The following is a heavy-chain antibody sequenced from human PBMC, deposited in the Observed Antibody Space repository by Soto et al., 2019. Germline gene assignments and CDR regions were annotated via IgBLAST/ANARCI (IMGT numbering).Heavy chain of an antibody. CDR2: ISDNGGRT. Sequence: EVQLLESGGRFVQPGGSLRLSCAASGFTFRSYGMSWVRQAPGKGLEWISAISDNGGRTDYADSVQGRFTISRDNSKNTHLLQMSSLTGEDTAVYYCAKRELDDKWGQGTLVTVS. V-gene: IGHV3-23*01. CDR3: AKRELDDK. D-gene: IGHD3-3*01. J-gene: IGHJ4*02. CDR1: GFTFRSYG.